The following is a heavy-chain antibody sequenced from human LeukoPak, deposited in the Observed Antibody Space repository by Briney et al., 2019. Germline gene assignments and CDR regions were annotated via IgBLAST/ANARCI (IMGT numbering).Heavy chain of an antibody. CDR1: GYRFTNYG. CDR2: IIPIFGTA. D-gene: IGHD6-13*01. CDR3: ARGYSSSWYDN. J-gene: IGHJ4*02. Sequence: SVKVSCKTSGYRFTNYGVSWVRQAPGQGLEWMGGIIPIFGTANYAQKFQGRVTITADESTSTAYMELSSLRSEDTAVYYCARGYSSSWYDNWGQGTLVTVSS. V-gene: IGHV1-69*13.